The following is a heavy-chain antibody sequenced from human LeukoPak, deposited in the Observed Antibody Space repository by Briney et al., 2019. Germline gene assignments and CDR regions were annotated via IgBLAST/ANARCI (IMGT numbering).Heavy chain of an antibody. CDR1: GGTFSTYA. Sequence: SVKVSCKASGGTFSTYAISWVRQAPGQGLEWMGGIIPIFGTANYAQKFQGRVTITADESTSTAYMELSSLRSEDTVVYYCASKRGYSYGFDYWGQGTLVTVSS. CDR3: ASKRGYSYGFDY. V-gene: IGHV1-69*13. D-gene: IGHD5-18*01. J-gene: IGHJ4*02. CDR2: IIPIFGTA.